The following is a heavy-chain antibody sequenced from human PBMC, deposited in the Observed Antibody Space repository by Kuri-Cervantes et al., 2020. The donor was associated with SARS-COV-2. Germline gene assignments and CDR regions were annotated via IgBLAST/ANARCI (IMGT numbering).Heavy chain of an antibody. CDR1: GFTFDDYA. J-gene: IGHJ4*02. D-gene: IGHD4-23*01. CDR3: ATPAPEYGGNSGGWVF. Sequence: SLKISCAASGFTFDDYAMHWVRQAPGKGLEWVSGISWNSGSIGYADSVKGRFTISRDNAKNSLYLQMNSLRAEDMALYYCATPAPEYGGNSGGWVFWGQGTLVTVSS. V-gene: IGHV3-9*03. CDR2: ISWNSGSI.